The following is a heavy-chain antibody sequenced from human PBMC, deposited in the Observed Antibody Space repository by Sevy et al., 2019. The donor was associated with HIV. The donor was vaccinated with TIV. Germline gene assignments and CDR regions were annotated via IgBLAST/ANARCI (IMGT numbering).Heavy chain of an antibody. CDR2: ISAYNGNT. CDR3: ARDCSSTSCYTVDRKLDY. D-gene: IGHD2-2*02. J-gene: IGHJ4*02. V-gene: IGHV1-18*01. CDR1: GYTFPNYG. Sequence: ASVKVSCKTSGYTFPNYGINWVRQAPGQGLEWMGWISAYNGNTNYAQKFQGRVTMTTDTSTSTAYMELRSLRSDDTAVYYCARDCSSTSCYTVDRKLDYWGQGTLVTVSS.